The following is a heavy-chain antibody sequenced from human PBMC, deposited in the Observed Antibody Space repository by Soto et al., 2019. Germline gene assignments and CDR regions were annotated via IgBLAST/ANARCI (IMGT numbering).Heavy chain of an antibody. D-gene: IGHD2-2*01. V-gene: IGHV3-30*03. J-gene: IGHJ6*02. Sequence: PGGSLRLSCQASGFNFDNYGMHWVRQAPGKGLEWVAVITYDGSNKYYADSVKGRFTISRDNSKNTLYLQMNSLRAEDTAVYYCARDQTYCSSTSCYSYYYGMDVWGQGTTVTVSS. CDR3: ARDQTYCSSTSCYSYYYGMDV. CDR1: GFNFDNYG. CDR2: ITYDGSNK.